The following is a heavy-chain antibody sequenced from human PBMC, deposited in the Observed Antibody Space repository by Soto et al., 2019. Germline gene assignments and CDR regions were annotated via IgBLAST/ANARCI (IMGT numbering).Heavy chain of an antibody. J-gene: IGHJ3*02. V-gene: IGHV4-39*01. CDR1: GGSISSSSYY. CDR2: IYYSGST. Sequence: SETLSLTCTVSGGSISSSSYYWGWIRQPPGKGLEWIGSIYYSGSTYYNPSLKSRVTISVDTSKNQFSLKLSSVTAADTAVYYCARHGDHSWFGELLLGPTSGLDAFDIWGQGTMVTVSS. D-gene: IGHD3-10*01. CDR3: ARHGDHSWFGELLLGPTSGLDAFDI.